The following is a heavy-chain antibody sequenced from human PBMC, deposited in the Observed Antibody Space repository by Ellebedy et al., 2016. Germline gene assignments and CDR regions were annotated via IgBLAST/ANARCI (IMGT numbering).Heavy chain of an antibody. CDR2: IKQDGSEK. CDR1: GFNFTRYG. V-gene: IGHV3-7*01. D-gene: IGHD7-27*01. CDR3: ARETGEWDPFDV. J-gene: IGHJ3*01. Sequence: GGSLRLXXAASGFNFTRYGMHWVRQAPGKGLEWVANIKQDGSEKYYVDSVKGRFTVSREDARNSLYLQMNSLRTGDTAVYYCARETGEWDPFDVWGQGTMVTVSS.